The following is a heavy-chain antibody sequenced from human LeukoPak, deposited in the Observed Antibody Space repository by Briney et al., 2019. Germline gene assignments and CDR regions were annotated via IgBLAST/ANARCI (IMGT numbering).Heavy chain of an antibody. Sequence: GRSLRLSCAASGFTFSSYSMSWVRQAPGKGLYWVSGISASGSNTYYADSVKGRFTISRDNSKNTLYLQMNSLRAEDTAVYYCAKDAAGPEYWGQGTLVTVSS. V-gene: IGHV3-23*01. J-gene: IGHJ4*02. CDR3: AKDAAGPEY. CDR2: ISASGSNT. CDR1: GFTFSSYS. D-gene: IGHD6-13*01.